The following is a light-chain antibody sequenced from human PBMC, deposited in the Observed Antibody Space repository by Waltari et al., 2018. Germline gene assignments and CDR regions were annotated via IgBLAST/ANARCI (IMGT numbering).Light chain of an antibody. J-gene: IGLJ1*01. V-gene: IGLV2-23*01. CDR3: CSYAGSTTFYV. CDR2: ESR. Sequence: QSALTQPASVSGSPGQSITISCTGTNSDVGSYNLVSWYQQHPGKAPKLMIYESRARPSGVSNRFSGSKSGNTASLTISGVQAEDEADYYCCSYAGSTTFYVFGTGTKVTVL. CDR1: NSDVGSYNL.